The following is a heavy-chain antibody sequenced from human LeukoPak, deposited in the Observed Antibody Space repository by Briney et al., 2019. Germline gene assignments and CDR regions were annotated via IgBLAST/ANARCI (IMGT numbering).Heavy chain of an antibody. Sequence: SETLSLTCAVAGGSISSSNWWSWVRQPPGKGLEWIGEIYHSGSTNYNPSLKSRVTISVDKSKNQFSLKLSSVTAADTAVYYCARGGYYGSGPTSHGMDVWGKGTTVTVSS. D-gene: IGHD3-10*01. CDR2: IYHSGST. CDR1: GGSISSSNW. J-gene: IGHJ6*04. V-gene: IGHV4-4*02. CDR3: ARGGYYGSGPTSHGMDV.